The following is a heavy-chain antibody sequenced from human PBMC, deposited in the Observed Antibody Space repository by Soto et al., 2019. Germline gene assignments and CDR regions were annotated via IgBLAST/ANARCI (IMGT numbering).Heavy chain of an antibody. Sequence: KPGGSLRLSCAASGFPFSSYSMNWVRQAPGKGLEWVSSISSSSSYIYYADPVKGRFTISRDNAKNSLYLQMNSLRAEDTAVYYCASYYPHRYYYYMDVWGKGTTVTVSS. D-gene: IGHD3-22*01. CDR1: GFPFSSYS. CDR3: ASYYPHRYYYYMDV. J-gene: IGHJ6*03. V-gene: IGHV3-21*01. CDR2: ISSSSSYI.